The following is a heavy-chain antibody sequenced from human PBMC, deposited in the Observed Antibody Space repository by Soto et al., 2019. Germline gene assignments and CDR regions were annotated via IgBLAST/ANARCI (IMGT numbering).Heavy chain of an antibody. V-gene: IGHV4-31*03. CDR2: IYYSGST. D-gene: IGHD3-22*01. Sequence: SETLSLTCPVSAGSISSGGYYWSWIRQHPGKGLEWIGYIYYSGSTYYNPSLKSRVTISVDTSKNQFSLKLSSVTAADTAVYYCARGPTYYYDSSGYLLYFDYWGQGTLVTVSS. CDR1: AGSISSGGYY. J-gene: IGHJ4*02. CDR3: ARGPTYYYDSSGYLLYFDY.